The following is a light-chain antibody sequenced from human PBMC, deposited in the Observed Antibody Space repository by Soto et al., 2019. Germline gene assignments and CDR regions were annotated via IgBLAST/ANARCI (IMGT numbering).Light chain of an antibody. V-gene: IGKV3-11*01. CDR2: DAS. CDR1: QSINNY. Sequence: EIVLTQSPATLSLSPGERATLSCRASQSINNYLIWYQQKPGQAPRLLIHDASSRATGIPARFSGSGSGTDFTLTISSLEPEEFAVYYCQQRRDWPLTFSGGTNVE. CDR3: QQRRDWPLT. J-gene: IGKJ4*01.